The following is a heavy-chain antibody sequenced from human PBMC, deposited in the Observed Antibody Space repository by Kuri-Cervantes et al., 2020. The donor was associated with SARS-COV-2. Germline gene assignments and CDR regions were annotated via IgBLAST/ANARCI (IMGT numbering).Heavy chain of an antibody. Sequence: SETLSLTCTVSGAAISSGGYYWGWIRQHPEKGLEWIGYIYYNGNTHYNPSLESRLTITLDTSKNQFSLKLTSVTAADTAVYYCMRDTPPLEWLYTGMDVWGQGTTVTVSS. D-gene: IGHD3-3*01. J-gene: IGHJ6*02. CDR2: IYYNGNT. CDR3: MRDTPPLEWLYTGMDV. CDR1: GAAISSGGYY. V-gene: IGHV4-31*03.